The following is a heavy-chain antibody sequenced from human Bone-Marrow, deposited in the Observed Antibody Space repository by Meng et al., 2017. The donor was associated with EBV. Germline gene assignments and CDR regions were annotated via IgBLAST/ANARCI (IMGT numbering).Heavy chain of an antibody. J-gene: IGHJ4*02. D-gene: IGHD3-10*01. Sequence: QVRLPRSGRRLGKPSVTLSLTCVVSGGSIRSSNWWSWVRQPPGKGLEWIGEIFYGGSTNYNPSLESRVTISVDKSKNQFSLKLSSVTAADTAVYYCAAGFRELVRSRDYWGQGTLVTVSS. CDR2: IFYGGST. CDR1: GGSIRSSNW. CDR3: AAGFRELVRSRDY. V-gene: IGHV4-4*02.